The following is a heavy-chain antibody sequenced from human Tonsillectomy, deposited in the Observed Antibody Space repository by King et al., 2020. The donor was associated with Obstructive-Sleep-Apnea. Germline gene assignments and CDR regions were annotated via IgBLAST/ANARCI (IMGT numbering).Heavy chain of an antibody. D-gene: IGHD6-19*01. CDR3: ARRAVAVPVEFFDY. CDR2: IYPGDSDT. CDR1: GYSFTSYW. V-gene: IGHV5-51*01. J-gene: IGHJ4*02. Sequence: VQLVESGAEVKKPGESLKISCKGSGYSFTSYWIGWVRQMPGEGLEWIGIIYPGDSDTRYSPSFQVQVTISADKSISTAYLQWSSLQASDTAIYYCARRAVAVPVEFFDYWGQGTLVTVSS.